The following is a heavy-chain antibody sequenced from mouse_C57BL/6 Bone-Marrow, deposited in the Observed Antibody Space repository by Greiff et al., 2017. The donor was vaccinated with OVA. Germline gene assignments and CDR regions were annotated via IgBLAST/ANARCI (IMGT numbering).Heavy chain of an antibody. Sequence: VHLVESGAELARPGASVKMSCKASGYTFTSYTMHWVKQRPGQGLEWIGYINPSSGYTKYNQKFKDKATLTADKSSSTDYMQLSSLTSEDSAVYYCARLQWLRRTRYYFDYWGQGTTITVSS. CDR2: INPSSGYT. CDR1: GYTFTSYT. J-gene: IGHJ2*01. CDR3: ARLQWLRRTRYYFDY. V-gene: IGHV1-4*01. D-gene: IGHD2-2*01.